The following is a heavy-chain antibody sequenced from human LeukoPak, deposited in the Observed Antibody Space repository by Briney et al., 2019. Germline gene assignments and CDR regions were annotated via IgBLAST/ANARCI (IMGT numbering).Heavy chain of an antibody. V-gene: IGHV3-48*02. CDR2: ISSSSSAI. CDR1: GFSFSSYA. J-gene: IGHJ4*02. Sequence: GGSLRLSCAASGFSFSSYAMNWVRQAPGKGLEWLSYISSSSSAIYYADSVKGRFTISRDNAKNSLYLQMNSLRDEDTAVYYCARGGESIAARIGDYWGQGTLVTVSS. D-gene: IGHD6-6*01. CDR3: ARGGESIAARIGDY.